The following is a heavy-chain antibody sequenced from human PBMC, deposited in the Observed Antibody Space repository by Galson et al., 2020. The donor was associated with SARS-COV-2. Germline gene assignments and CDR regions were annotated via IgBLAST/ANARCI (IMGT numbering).Heavy chain of an antibody. D-gene: IGHD1-26*01. CDR3: ARGGEWELPYCFDY. CDR1: GFTISNYV. V-gene: IGHV3-30*04. J-gene: IGHJ4*02. Sequence: GGSLRLSCAASGFTISNYVMHWVRQAPGKGPEWVAVISSDGSNSFYADSLKGRFTISRDNSKSTLYLQMNSLRAEDTAVYYCARGGEWELPYCFDYWGQGTLVTVSS. CDR2: ISSDGSNS.